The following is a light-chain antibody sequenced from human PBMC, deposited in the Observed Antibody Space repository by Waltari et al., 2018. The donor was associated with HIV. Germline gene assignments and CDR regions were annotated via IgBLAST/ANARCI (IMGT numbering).Light chain of an antibody. CDR3: FSYASSGTLVV. V-gene: IGLV2-23*02. CDR2: EVT. CDR1: SSDIGNSNL. Sequence: QSALTQPASVSGSPGQSISISCTEASSDIGNSNLVSWYQHHTGRAPKLLIFEVTKRPSGVSNRFSGSKSGNTASLTISDLQAEDEADYYCFSYASSGTLVVFGGGTRVTVL. J-gene: IGLJ2*01.